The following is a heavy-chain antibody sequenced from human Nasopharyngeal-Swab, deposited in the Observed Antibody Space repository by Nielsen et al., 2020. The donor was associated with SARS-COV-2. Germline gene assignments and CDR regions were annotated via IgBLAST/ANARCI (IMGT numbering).Heavy chain of an antibody. Sequence: SQTLSLTCAVYGGSFSGYYWSWIRQPPGKGLEWIGEINHSGSTNYNPSLKSRVTISVDTSKNQFSLKLSSVTAADTAVYYCAHYSSGSLSSPRGRGYFGYWGQGTLVTVSS. CDR1: GGSFSGYY. D-gene: IGHD1-26*01. J-gene: IGHJ4*02. CDR2: INHSGST. V-gene: IGHV4-34*01. CDR3: AHYSSGSLSSPRGRGYFGY.